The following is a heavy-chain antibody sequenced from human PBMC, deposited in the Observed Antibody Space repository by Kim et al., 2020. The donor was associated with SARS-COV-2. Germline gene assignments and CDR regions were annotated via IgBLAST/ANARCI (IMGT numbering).Heavy chain of an antibody. CDR3: AKRFSGSFAY. D-gene: IGHD1-26*01. Sequence: GGSLRLSCAASGFTFSSSAMSWVRQAPGKGLEWVSAISGSGGSTYYAYSVKGRFTISRDNSKNKLYLQMNSMRAEDSAVYICAKRFSGSFAYWGQGTLFT. J-gene: IGHJ4*02. CDR1: GFTFSSSA. V-gene: IGHV3-23*01. CDR2: ISGSGGST.